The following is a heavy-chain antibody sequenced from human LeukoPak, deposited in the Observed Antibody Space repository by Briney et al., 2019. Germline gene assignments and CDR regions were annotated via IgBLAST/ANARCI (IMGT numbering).Heavy chain of an antibody. Sequence: SETLSLTCTVSGGSMSSYYWSWIRQPPGKGLEWIGYIYYSGSTNYNPSLKSRVTISVDTSKNQFSLKLSSVTAADTAVYYCARDRGYSYGPFDYWGQGTLVTVSS. CDR1: GGSMSSYY. J-gene: IGHJ4*02. V-gene: IGHV4-59*12. CDR3: ARDRGYSYGPFDY. D-gene: IGHD5-18*01. CDR2: IYYSGST.